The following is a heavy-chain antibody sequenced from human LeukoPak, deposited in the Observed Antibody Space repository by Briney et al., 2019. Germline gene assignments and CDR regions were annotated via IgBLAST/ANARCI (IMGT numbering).Heavy chain of an antibody. J-gene: IGHJ2*01. V-gene: IGHV4-34*01. CDR2: IHPGGRT. D-gene: IGHD3-10*01. CDR3: ARHGDWYFAL. CDR1: GGSFSGYY. Sequence: SETLSLTCAVYGGSFSGYYWSWIRQPPGKGLEWIGEIHPGGRTKYHPALKSRVTISVDTPNNQFSLKLSSMTAEDTAVYYCARHGDWYFALWGPGTLVTVSS.